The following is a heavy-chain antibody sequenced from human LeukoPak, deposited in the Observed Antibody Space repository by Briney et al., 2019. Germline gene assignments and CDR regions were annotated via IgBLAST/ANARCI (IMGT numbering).Heavy chain of an antibody. CDR3: ARDGLGFGELFYGMDV. V-gene: IGHV3-30-3*01. J-gene: IGHJ6*02. Sequence: GGSLRLSCAASGFTFNSYAMHWVRQAPGKGLEWVAVISYDGSNKYYADSVKGRFTISRDNSKNTLYLQMNSLRTEDTAVYYCARDGLGFGELFYGMDVWGQGTTVTVSS. CDR1: GFTFNSYA. D-gene: IGHD3-10*01. CDR2: ISYDGSNK.